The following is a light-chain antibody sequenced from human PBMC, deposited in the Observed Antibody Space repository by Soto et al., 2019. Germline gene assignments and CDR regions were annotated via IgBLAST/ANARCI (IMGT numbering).Light chain of an antibody. Sequence: EIVLTQSPGTLSLSAGERATLFCRASQSVSRSYLVWYQQKPGQAPRLLIYGAFNRATGIPDRFSGSGSGTDFTLTISRLEPEDFAVYYCQQYGTSPWTFGQETKVDIK. V-gene: IGKV3-20*01. J-gene: IGKJ1*01. CDR2: GAF. CDR1: QSVSRSY. CDR3: QQYGTSPWT.